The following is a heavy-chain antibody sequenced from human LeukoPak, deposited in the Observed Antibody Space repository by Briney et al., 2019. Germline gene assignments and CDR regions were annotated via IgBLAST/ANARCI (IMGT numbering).Heavy chain of an antibody. CDR2: INPNSGGT. Sequence: ASVKVSCKASGYTFTGYYMHWVRQAPGQGLEWMGWINPNSGGTNYAQKFQGRDIMTRDTSISTAYMELSRLRSDDTAVYYCASGSYSPRRAFDIWGQGTMVTVSS. J-gene: IGHJ3*02. CDR3: ASGSYSPRRAFDI. D-gene: IGHD1-26*01. V-gene: IGHV1-2*02. CDR1: GYTFTGYY.